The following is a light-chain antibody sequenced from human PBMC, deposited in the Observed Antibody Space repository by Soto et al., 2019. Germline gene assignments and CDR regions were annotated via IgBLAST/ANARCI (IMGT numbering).Light chain of an antibody. CDR1: SSDVGGYNY. J-gene: IGLJ1*01. CDR3: SSYTSSSTYV. Sequence: ALTQPASVSGSPGQSITISCTGTSSDVGGYNYVSWYQQHPGEAPKLMIYDVSNRPSGVSNRFSGSKSGNTASLTISGLQAEDEADYYCSSYTSSSTYVFGTGTKLTVL. V-gene: IGLV2-14*01. CDR2: DVS.